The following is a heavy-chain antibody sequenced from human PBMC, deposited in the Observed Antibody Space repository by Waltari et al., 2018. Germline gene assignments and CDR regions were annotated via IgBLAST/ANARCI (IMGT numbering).Heavy chain of an antibody. J-gene: IGHJ5*02. CDR2: IYHSGST. Sequence: QVQLQESGPGLVKPSQTLSLTCTVSGGSISRGGYYLRWIRQHPGKGLEWIGYIYHSGSTYYNPSLKSRVTISVDRSKNQFSLKLSSVTAADTAVYYCAKDRGSYFRRDWFDPWGQGTLVTVSS. D-gene: IGHD1-26*01. V-gene: IGHV4-31*03. CDR1: GGSISRGGYY. CDR3: AKDRGSYFRRDWFDP.